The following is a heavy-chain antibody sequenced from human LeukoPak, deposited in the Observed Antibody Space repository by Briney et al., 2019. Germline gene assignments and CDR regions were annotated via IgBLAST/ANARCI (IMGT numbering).Heavy chain of an antibody. J-gene: IGHJ3*02. CDR2: ISSSGHRT. V-gene: IGHV3-48*03. CDR3: ARDAAGAFDI. CDR1: GFIFSNYE. Sequence: GGSLRLSCVVSGFIFSNYEVNWVCLAPGKGLEWVSYISSSGHRTYYADSLKGRFTISRDNAKNSLYLPMNSLRVEDTAIYYCARDAAGAFDIWGQGTMVTVSS.